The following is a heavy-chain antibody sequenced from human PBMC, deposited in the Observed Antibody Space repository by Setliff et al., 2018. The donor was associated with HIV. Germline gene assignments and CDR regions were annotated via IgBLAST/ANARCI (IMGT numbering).Heavy chain of an antibody. CDR3: ARGTGIAVAGTDY. CDR1: GYTLTSYH. D-gene: IGHD6-19*01. Sequence: ASVKVSCKASGYTLTSYHMHWVRQAPGQGLEWMGIINPGGGSTSYAQKFQGRVTMTRDTSTSTVYMELSSLRSEDTAVYYCARGTGIAVAGTDYWGQGTLVTVSS. V-gene: IGHV1-46*01. CDR2: INPGGGST. J-gene: IGHJ4*02.